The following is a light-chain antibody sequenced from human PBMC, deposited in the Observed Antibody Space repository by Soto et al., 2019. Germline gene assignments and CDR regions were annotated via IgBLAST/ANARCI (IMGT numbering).Light chain of an antibody. CDR2: GAS. Sequence: EIVLTQSPATLSVPPGERATLSCRASQSVSSKLAWYQQRPGQAPRLLIYGASKRAIGLPARFSGSGSGTEFTLTITTLEPEDSAVYFCQQYASSPYTFGQGTKWIS. J-gene: IGKJ2*01. CDR3: QQYASSPYT. CDR1: QSVSSK. V-gene: IGKV3-20*01.